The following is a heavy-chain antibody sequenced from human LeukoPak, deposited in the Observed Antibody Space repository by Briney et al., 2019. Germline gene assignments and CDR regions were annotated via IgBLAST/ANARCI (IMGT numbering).Heavy chain of an antibody. J-gene: IGHJ4*02. D-gene: IGHD6-6*01. V-gene: IGHV4-59*08. CDR1: GSSINNYY. CDR2: IYYSGST. CDR3: ARHRPGPYDY. Sequence: SETLSLTCTISGSSINNYYWSWIRQPPGKGLEWIGYIYYSGSTSYNPSLKSRVTISVDTSKNQFSLSLSSVTAADTAVYYCARHRPGPYDYWGQGTLVTVSS.